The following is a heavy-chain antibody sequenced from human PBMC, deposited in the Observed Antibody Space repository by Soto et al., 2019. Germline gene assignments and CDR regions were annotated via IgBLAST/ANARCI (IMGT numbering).Heavy chain of an antibody. J-gene: IGHJ5*02. Sequence: RGDAEKVSGKGSGYCVTRYLIGLVRQMPGKGLEWMGIIYPGDSDTGYIPSFQGQVTISADRSISTAYLQWSSLKASDTAIYYCARHHHYSDSRGYGIDALGQGTLVT. CDR3: ARHHHYSDSRGYGIDA. CDR2: IYPGDSDT. D-gene: IGHD3-22*01. V-gene: IGHV5-51*01. CDR1: GYCVTRYL.